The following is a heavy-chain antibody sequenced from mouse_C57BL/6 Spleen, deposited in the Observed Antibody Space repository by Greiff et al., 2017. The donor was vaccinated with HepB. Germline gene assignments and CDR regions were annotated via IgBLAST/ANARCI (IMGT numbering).Heavy chain of an antibody. J-gene: IGHJ3*01. CDR3: SRGDYHDWFAD. V-gene: IGHV1-69*01. D-gene: IGHD2-4*01. CDR1: GYTFTSYW. CDR2: IDPSDSYT. Sequence: QVQLQQPGAELVMPGASVKLSSKASGYTFTSYWMHWVKQRPGQGLEWIGEIDPSDSYTNYNHKFKGKSTLTVDKSSSTAYMQHSSLTSEDSAVYYCSRGDYHDWFADWGQGTLVTVSA.